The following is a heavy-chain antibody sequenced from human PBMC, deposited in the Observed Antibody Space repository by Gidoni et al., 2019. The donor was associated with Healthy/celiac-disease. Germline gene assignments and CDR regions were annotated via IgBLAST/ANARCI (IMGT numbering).Heavy chain of an antibody. D-gene: IGHD3-22*01. CDR1: GFTFSSYS. J-gene: IGHJ1*01. V-gene: IGHV3-48*01. Sequence: EVQLVESGGGLVQPGGSLRLSCAASGFTFSSYSMNWVRKAPGKGLEWVAYISSSSSTIYYADSVKGRFTISRDNAKNSLYLQMNSLRAEDTAVYYCARDGYYYDSSGYPHPAYFQHWGQGTLVTVSS. CDR3: ARDGYYYDSSGYPHPAYFQH. CDR2: ISSSSSTI.